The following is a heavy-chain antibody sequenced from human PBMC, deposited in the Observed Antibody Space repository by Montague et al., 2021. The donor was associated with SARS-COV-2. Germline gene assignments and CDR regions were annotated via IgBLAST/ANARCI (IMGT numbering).Heavy chain of an antibody. J-gene: IGHJ4*02. Sequence: SETLSLTCAVYGGSFSGYYWSWIRQPPGRGLEWIGEINHSGSTNYNPSLKSRVTISIDTSKNQFSLKLSSVTAADTAVYYCARFAPSALWGSGSPTTGFDCWGQGTLVTVSS. CDR1: GGSFSGYY. V-gene: IGHV4-34*01. CDR2: INHSGST. D-gene: IGHD3-10*01. CDR3: ARFAPSALWGSGSPTTGFDC.